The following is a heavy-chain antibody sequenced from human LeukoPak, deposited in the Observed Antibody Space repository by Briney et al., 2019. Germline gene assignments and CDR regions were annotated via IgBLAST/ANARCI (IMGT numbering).Heavy chain of an antibody. CDR1: GYTFTSYA. J-gene: IGHJ4*02. V-gene: IGHV1-3*01. Sequence: ASVTVSCKASGYTFTSYAMHWVRQAPGQRLEWMGGINAGNGNTKYSQKFQGRVTITRDTSASTAYMELSSLRSEDAAVYYCARASYSSSWLDYWGQGTLVTVSS. CDR3: ARASYSSSWLDY. CDR2: INAGNGNT. D-gene: IGHD6-13*01.